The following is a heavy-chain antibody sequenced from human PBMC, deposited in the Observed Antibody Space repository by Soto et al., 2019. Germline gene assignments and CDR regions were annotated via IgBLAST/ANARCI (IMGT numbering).Heavy chain of an antibody. CDR1: GYTFTGYY. V-gene: IGHV1-2*02. J-gene: IGHJ1*01. Sequence: SVKVSFQASGYTFTGYYMHWARQAPGQGLAWMGWINPNSGGTNYAQKFQGRVTMTRDTSISTAYMELSRLRSDDTDVYYCARRGEGIAAAPQLQHWGQGTLVTVSS. CDR3: ARRGEGIAAAPQLQH. CDR2: INPNSGGT. D-gene: IGHD6-13*01.